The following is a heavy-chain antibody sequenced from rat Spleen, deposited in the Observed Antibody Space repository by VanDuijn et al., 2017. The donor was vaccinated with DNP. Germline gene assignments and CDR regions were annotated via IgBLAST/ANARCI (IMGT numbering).Heavy chain of an antibody. J-gene: IGHJ4*01. CDR3: VKHLDA. CDR1: GFTFNNYW. D-gene: IGHD2-5*01. V-gene: IGHV5-58*01. CDR2: IKTDGGGT. Sequence: EVHLVESGGGLVQPGRSLKLSCAASGFTFNNYWMYWFRQAPGKGLEWVASIKTDGGGTYYPDSVKGRFTISRHNAENTVYLEMNSLRSEDTATYHCVKHLDAWGQGTSVTVSS.